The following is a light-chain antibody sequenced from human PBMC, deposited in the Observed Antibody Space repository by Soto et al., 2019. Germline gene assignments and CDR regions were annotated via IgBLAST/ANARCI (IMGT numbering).Light chain of an antibody. J-gene: IGLJ2*01. V-gene: IGLV2-8*01. CDR1: SRDVGGYNY. CDR2: EVS. CDR3: SSYAGRNTLV. Sequence: HSALTQPPSASGSPGQSITISCTGTSRDVGGYNYVSWYQQHPGKVPKLMIYEVSTRPSGVPDRFSGSKSGNTASLTVSWLQAEDEADYYCSSYAGRNTLVFGGGTKLTVL.